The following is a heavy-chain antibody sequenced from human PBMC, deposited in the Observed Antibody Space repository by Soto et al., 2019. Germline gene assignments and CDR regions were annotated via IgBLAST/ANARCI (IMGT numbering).Heavy chain of an antibody. CDR1: GFTFTSYG. Sequence: QVQVVESGGGVVQPGRSLRLSCGASGFTFTSYGMHWVRQAPGKGLEWVAVISYDGGDKYYADSVKGRFTISRDNSTNTLYLQMNSLRAEDTAVYYCAKASGYCISSTCSRLIYYYYGMDVWGQGTTVTVSS. V-gene: IGHV3-30*18. J-gene: IGHJ6*02. CDR3: AKASGYCISSTCSRLIYYYYGMDV. CDR2: ISYDGGDK. D-gene: IGHD2-2*01.